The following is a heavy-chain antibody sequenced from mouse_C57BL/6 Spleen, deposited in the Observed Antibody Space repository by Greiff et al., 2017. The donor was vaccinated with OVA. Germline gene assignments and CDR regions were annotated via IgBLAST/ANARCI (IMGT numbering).Heavy chain of an antibody. CDR2: IDPSDSET. V-gene: IGHV1-52*01. D-gene: IGHD1-1*01. Sequence: QVHVKQPGAELVRPGSSVKLSCKASGYTFTSYWMHWVKQRPIQGLEWIGNIDPSDSETHYNQKFKDKATLTVDKSSSTAYMQLSSLTSEDSAVYYCARSPVITTVVATDYWGQGTTLTVSS. CDR1: GYTFTSYW. CDR3: ARSPVITTVVATDY. J-gene: IGHJ2*01.